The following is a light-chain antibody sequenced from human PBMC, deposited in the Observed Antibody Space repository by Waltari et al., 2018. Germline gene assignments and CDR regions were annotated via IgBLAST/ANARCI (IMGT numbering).Light chain of an antibody. CDR3: SLYTTNTRV. CDR1: SSDLRNVNC. J-gene: IGLJ3*02. V-gene: IGLV2-14*03. CDR2: DVN. Sequence: QSSLTQPASVSGSPGPSITISCSRTSSDLRNVNCVSWYQPYPGKAPKCSIYDVNKRPSGVFDHVSGSTSGNTASMTISGRQAEDEADYYCSLYTTNTRVFGGGTKLTVL.